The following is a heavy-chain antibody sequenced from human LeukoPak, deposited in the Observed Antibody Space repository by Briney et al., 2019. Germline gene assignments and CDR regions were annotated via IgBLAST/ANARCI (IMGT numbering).Heavy chain of an antibody. V-gene: IGHV1-69*04. CDR3: ARVDGGYQNYFDY. Sequence: SVKVSCKASGGTSSSYAISWVRQAPGQGLEWMGRIIPILGIANYAQKFQGRVTITADKSTSTAYMELSSLRSEDTAVYYCARVDGGYQNYFDYWGQGTLVTVSS. D-gene: IGHD5-18*01. CDR2: IIPILGIA. CDR1: GGTSSSYA. J-gene: IGHJ4*02.